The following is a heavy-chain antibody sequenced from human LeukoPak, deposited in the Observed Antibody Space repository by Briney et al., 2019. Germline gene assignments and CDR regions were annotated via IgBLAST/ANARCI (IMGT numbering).Heavy chain of an antibody. CDR1: GSRFTSYW. J-gene: IGHJ6*02. CDR3: ARIVGATYYYYYGMDV. CDR2: FFPGDSDT. V-gene: IGHV5-51*01. Sequence: GGPCQISCQGSGSRFTSYWIGWVRRLPGKGLEWMGIFFPGDSDTRYSPSFQGQVTISADKSISTAYLQWSSLKASDPAMYYCARIVGATYYYYYGMDVWGQGTTVTVSS. D-gene: IGHD1-26*01.